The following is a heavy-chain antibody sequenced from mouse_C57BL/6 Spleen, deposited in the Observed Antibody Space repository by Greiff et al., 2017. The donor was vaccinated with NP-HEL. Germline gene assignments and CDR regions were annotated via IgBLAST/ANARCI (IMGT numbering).Heavy chain of an antibody. J-gene: IGHJ4*01. Sequence: QVQLKESGAELVRPGTSVKVSCKASGYAFTNYLIEWVKQRPGQGLEWIGVINPGSGGTNYNEKFKGKATLTADKSSSTAYMQLSSLTSEDSAVYFCARGDGYLYYYAMDYWGQGTSVTVSS. V-gene: IGHV1-54*01. CDR3: ARGDGYLYYYAMDY. CDR2: INPGSGGT. CDR1: GYAFTNYL. D-gene: IGHD2-3*01.